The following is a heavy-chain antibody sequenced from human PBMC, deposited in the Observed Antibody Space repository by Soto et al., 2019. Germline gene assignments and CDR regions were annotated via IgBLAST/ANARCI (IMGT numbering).Heavy chain of an antibody. CDR1: GGSIISNSW. J-gene: IGHJ6*02. D-gene: IGHD6-13*01. CDR2: IHHGGST. V-gene: IGHV4-4*02. Sequence: SETLSLTCDVSGGSIISNSWWSWIRQPPGKGLEWIGEIHHGGSTNHNPSLRSRLTMSVDQSKNQFSLRLTSVTAADTAVYYCASGSWSNYHGMGVWGQGTTVTVSS. CDR3: ASGSWSNYHGMGV.